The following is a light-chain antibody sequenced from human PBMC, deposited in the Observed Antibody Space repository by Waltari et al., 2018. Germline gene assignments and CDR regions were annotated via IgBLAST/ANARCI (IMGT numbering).Light chain of an antibody. CDR2: QDS. J-gene: IGLJ2*01. Sequence: SYELTQPPSVSVSPGQTASIPCPGDKLGDNYACWYQQKPGQSPVLVIYQDSKRPSGIPERFSGSNSGNTATLTISGTQAMDEADYYCQAWDSSTEVVFGGGTKLTVL. V-gene: IGLV3-1*01. CDR3: QAWDSSTEVV. CDR1: KLGDNY.